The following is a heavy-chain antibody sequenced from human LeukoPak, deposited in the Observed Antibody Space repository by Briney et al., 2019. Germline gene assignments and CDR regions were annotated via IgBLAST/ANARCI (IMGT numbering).Heavy chain of an antibody. D-gene: IGHD3-22*01. J-gene: IGHJ4*02. Sequence: GGSLRLSCAASGFTFSSYSMNWVRQAPGKGLEWVSSISSSSSYIYYADSVKGRFTISRDNSQNTLYLQMNSLRAEDTAVYYCAKGGTYYYDSSDYFDYWGQGTLVTVSS. CDR3: AKGGTYYYDSSDYFDY. CDR1: GFTFSSYS. CDR2: ISSSSSYI. V-gene: IGHV3-21*01.